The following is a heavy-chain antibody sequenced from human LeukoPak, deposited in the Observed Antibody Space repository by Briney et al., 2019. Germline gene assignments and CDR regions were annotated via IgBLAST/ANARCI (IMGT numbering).Heavy chain of an antibody. CDR2: IYYSGST. D-gene: IGHD2-2*01. CDR3: ARCGDIVVVPAAMEYYYMDV. J-gene: IGHJ6*03. Sequence: SETLSLTCTVSGGSISGYYWSWIRQPPGKGLEWIGYIYYSGSTNYNPSLKSRVTMSVDTSKNQFSLKLSSVTAADTAVYYCARCGDIVVVPAAMEYYYMDVWGKGTTVTVSS. CDR1: GGSISGYY. V-gene: IGHV4-59*12.